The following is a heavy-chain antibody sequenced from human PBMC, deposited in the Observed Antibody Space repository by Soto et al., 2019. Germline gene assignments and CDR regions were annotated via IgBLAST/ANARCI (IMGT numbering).Heavy chain of an antibody. CDR3: ARALVEQLGYYFDY. J-gene: IGHJ4*02. CDR2: IYYSGST. V-gene: IGHV4-39*01. D-gene: IGHD6-6*01. CDR1: GGSISSSSYY. Sequence: SETLSLTCTVSGGSISSSSYYWGWIRQPPGKGLEWIGSIYYSGSTYYNPSLKSRVTINPDTSKNQFSLQLNSVTPEDTAVYYCARALVEQLGYYFDYWGQGTLVTVSS.